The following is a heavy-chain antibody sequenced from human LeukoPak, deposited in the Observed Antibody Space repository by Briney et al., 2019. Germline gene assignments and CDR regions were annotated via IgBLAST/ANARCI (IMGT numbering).Heavy chain of an antibody. J-gene: IGHJ5*02. CDR2: MKPKSGNT. Sequence: AAVKVSCKASGYTFSSYDIWWVPQATGEGLEWLGWMKPKSGNTGYAQKFQGRIPMTRDTAISTAFMELSSLRFDDTAVYYCARDYGGNSGWFDPWGQETLVTVSS. D-gene: IGHD4-23*01. CDR3: ARDYGGNSGWFDP. CDR1: GYTFSSYD. V-gene: IGHV1-8*01.